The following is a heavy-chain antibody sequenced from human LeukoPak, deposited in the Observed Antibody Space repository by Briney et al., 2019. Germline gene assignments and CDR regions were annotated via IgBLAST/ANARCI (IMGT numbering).Heavy chain of an antibody. D-gene: IGHD5-18*01. Sequence: AGSLRLSSAASGFTFSDYYMSWIRQAPGKGLEWVSYISSSGSTIFYADSVKGRFTISRDNTKNSLYLQMNSLRAEDTAVYYCARGGLRGYIYGTIDYWGQGTLVTVSS. CDR3: ARGGLRGYIYGTIDY. CDR1: GFTFSDYY. V-gene: IGHV3-11*01. J-gene: IGHJ4*02. CDR2: ISSSGSTI.